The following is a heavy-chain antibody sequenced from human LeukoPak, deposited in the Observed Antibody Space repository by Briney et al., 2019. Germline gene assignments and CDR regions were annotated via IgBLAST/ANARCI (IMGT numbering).Heavy chain of an antibody. CDR1: GGSISSYY. J-gene: IGHJ6*02. CDR2: IYYSGST. CDR3: ARDRGYGMDV. Sequence: SETLSLTCTVAGGSISSYYWSWIRQPPGKGLEWIGYIYYSGSTNYNPSLKSRITISVDTSKNQFSLKLSSVTAADTAVYYCARDRGYGMDVWGQGTTVTVSS. V-gene: IGHV4-59*01.